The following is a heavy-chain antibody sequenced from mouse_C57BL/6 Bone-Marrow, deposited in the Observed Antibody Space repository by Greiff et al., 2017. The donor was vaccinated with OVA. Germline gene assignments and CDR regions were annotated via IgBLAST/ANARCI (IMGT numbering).Heavy chain of an antibody. J-gene: IGHJ4*01. CDR1: GFTFSDYY. D-gene: IGHD2-4*01. Sequence: DVMLVESGGGLVQPGGSLKLSCAASGFTFSDYYMYWVRQTPEKRLEWVAYISNGGGSTYYPDTVKGRFTISRDNAKNTLYLQMSRLKSEDTAMYYCARQGYYDYDGGGVDYWGQGTSVTVSS. CDR2: ISNGGGST. V-gene: IGHV5-12*01. CDR3: ARQGYYDYDGGGVDY.